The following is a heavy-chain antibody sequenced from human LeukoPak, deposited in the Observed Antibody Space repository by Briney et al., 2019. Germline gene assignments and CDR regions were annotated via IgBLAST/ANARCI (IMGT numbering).Heavy chain of an antibody. CDR1: GYHFTNYH. CDR3: AGLGSTVKGRIDP. D-gene: IGHD5/OR15-5a*01. J-gene: IGHJ5*02. V-gene: IGHV1-2*02. CDR2: ISTDSGDT. Sequence: ASVEVSCKVSGYHFTNYHVHWERQAPGQGLEWVGRISTDSGDTIYAPKFQGRVDVTRDTSINTAYMELSRLTSDDAAVYYCAGLGSTVKGRIDPWGQGTPVTVSS.